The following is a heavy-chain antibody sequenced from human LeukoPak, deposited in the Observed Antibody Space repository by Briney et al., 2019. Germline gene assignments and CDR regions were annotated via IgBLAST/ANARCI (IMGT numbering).Heavy chain of an antibody. CDR1: GFAFSGFA. CDR2: ISGSGDNT. Sequence: GESLKISCSGSGFAFSGFAMGWVRQAPGKGLEWVSSISGSGDNTYYADSVDGRFIVSRDNTKNTLYLQVNSLRAEDTALYYCARGRGGDYVPSRFDYWGQGTLVTVSS. D-gene: IGHD4-17*01. CDR3: ARGRGGDYVPSRFDY. V-gene: IGHV3-23*01. J-gene: IGHJ4*02.